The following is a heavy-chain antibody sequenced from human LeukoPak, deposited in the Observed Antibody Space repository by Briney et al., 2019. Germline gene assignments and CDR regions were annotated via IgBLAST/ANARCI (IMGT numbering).Heavy chain of an antibody. CDR1: GGSISSGVYS. J-gene: IGHJ4*02. CDR2: IYHSETT. Sequence: SETLSLTCAVSGGSISSGVYSWSWIRQPPGKGLEWIGYIYHSETTYYNPSLQSRVTISVNRSKNRFSLKLTSVTAADTAVYYCARSRTAYYRYFDSRGQGTLVTVSS. D-gene: IGHD3-22*01. CDR3: ARSRTAYYRYFDS. V-gene: IGHV4-30-2*01.